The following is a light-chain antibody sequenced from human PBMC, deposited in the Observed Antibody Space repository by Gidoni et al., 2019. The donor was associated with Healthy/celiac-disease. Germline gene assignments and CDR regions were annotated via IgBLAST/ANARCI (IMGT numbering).Light chain of an antibody. Sequence: DIVITQSPYSLAVSLGERATINCKSSQSVLYSSNNKNYLAWYQQKPGQPPKLLIYWASTRESGVQDRFSGSGSGKDFTSTISSLQAEDVAVYYCQQYYSTPLTFGGGTKVEIK. V-gene: IGKV4-1*01. CDR3: QQYYSTPLT. CDR2: WAS. CDR1: QSVLYSSNNKNY. J-gene: IGKJ4*01.